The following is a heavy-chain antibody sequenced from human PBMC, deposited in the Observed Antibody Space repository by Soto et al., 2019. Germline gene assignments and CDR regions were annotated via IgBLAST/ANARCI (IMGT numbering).Heavy chain of an antibody. CDR1: GFTFSNAW. J-gene: IGHJ4*02. D-gene: IGHD3-10*01. Sequence: EVQRLESGGGLVKPGGSLRVSCAASGFTFSNAWMFWVRQAPGKGPEWVGRIKSKTDGGTTDYNTLMKDRFTISREDSKNRLYLEMSSLDIEDAAVYYCCTGAAMVRSGALAYWGQGVLVTVSS. CDR2: IKSKTDGGTT. CDR3: CTGAAMVRSGALAY. V-gene: IGHV3-15*07.